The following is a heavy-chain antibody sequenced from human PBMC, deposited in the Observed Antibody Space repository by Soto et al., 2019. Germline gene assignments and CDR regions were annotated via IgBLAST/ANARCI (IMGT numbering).Heavy chain of an antibody. CDR2: IYYSGST. D-gene: IGHD3-16*01. J-gene: IGHJ5*02. CDR3: ARQLESFAYPLNWFDP. Sequence: QLQLQESGPGLVKPSETLSLTCTVSGGSISSSSYYWGWIRQPPGKGLEWIGSIYYSGSTYYNPSLKSRVTISVDTSKNQFSLKLSSVTAADTAVYYCARQLESFAYPLNWFDPWGQGTLVTVSS. CDR1: GGSISSSSYY. V-gene: IGHV4-39*01.